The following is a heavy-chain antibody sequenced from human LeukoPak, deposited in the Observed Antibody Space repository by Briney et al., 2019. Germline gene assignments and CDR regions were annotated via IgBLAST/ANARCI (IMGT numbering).Heavy chain of an antibody. Sequence: GGSLRLSCAVAGFSFSNNYMNWVRQAPGKGLEWVSLIYSRGGTSYADSVKGRFTISRDSSKNTLFLQMNSLRVEDTAVYYCARDPPGIAASGTYYWGQGTLVTVSS. CDR1: GFSFSNNY. V-gene: IGHV3-53*01. CDR2: IYSRGGT. CDR3: ARDPPGIAASGTYY. D-gene: IGHD6-13*01. J-gene: IGHJ4*02.